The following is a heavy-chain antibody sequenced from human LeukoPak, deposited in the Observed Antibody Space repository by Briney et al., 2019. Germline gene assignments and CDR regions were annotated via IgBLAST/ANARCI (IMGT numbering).Heavy chain of an antibody. CDR1: GFTFSSHA. CDR2: PSGSGGNT. CDR3: ARDRSIASDY. J-gene: IGHJ4*02. Sequence: LESVGDLGQHRGSLTLSCAASGFTFSSHALRRVRQTPGQGLEWVPAPSGSGGNTYYADSVKGRFTISRGNAENSLYLQMNSLRAEDTAVYYCARDRSIASDYWGQGTLVTVSS. V-gene: IGHV3-23*01. D-gene: IGHD6-6*01.